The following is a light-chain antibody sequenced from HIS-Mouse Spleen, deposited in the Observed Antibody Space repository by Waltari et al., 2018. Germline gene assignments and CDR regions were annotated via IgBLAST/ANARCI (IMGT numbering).Light chain of an antibody. CDR3: CSYAGSYTYV. J-gene: IGLJ1*01. V-gene: IGLV2-11*01. Sequence: QSALTQPRSVSGSPGQSVTIPCTGTSSDVGGYNYVSLYQQHPGKAPKLMIYDVSKRPSGVPDRFSGSKSGNTASLTISGLQAEDEADYYCCSYAGSYTYVFGTGTKVTVL. CDR1: SSDVGGYNY. CDR2: DVS.